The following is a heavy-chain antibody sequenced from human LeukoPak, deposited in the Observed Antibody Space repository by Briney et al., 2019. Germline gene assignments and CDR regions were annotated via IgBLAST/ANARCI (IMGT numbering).Heavy chain of an antibody. CDR3: SIELVWGYYYGMEV. J-gene: IGHJ6*04. V-gene: IGHV1-46*01. Sequence: ASVKVSCKASGYTFTSYYINWVRQAPGQGLEWMGIINPSSGSTSYAQKFQGRVTMTRNTSTSTVYMELSSLRSEDTAVYYCSIELVWGYYYGMEVGGERPTHTLPS. D-gene: IGHD2-8*01. CDR1: GYTFTSYY. CDR2: INPSSGST.